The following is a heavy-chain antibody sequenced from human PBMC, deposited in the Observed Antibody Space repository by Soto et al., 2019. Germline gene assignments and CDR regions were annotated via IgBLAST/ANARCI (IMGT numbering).Heavy chain of an antibody. V-gene: IGHV4-39*01. J-gene: IGHJ4*02. Sequence: SETLSLTCTVSGGSISSSSYYWGWIRQPPGKGLEWIGSIYYSGSTYYNPSLKSRVTISVDTSKNQFSLKLSSVTAADTAVYYCARHAVGLTRDYALYYFDYWGQGTLVTVSS. D-gene: IGHD3-16*01. CDR2: IYYSGST. CDR3: ARHAVGLTRDYALYYFDY. CDR1: GGSISSSSYY.